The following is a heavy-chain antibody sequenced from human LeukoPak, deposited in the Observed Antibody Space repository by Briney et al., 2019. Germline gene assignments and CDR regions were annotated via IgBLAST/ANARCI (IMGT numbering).Heavy chain of an antibody. CDR2: ISHDGSNK. Sequence: PGRSLRLSCAASGFIFSNYAMYWVRQAPGKGLEWVAFISHDGSNKYYADSVKGRFTISRDNARNSLYLQMNSLRAEDTAVYYCTRDLMIALAGRSWGQGTLVTVSS. D-gene: IGHD6-19*01. V-gene: IGHV3-30-3*01. CDR3: TRDLMIALAGRS. J-gene: IGHJ4*02. CDR1: GFIFSNYA.